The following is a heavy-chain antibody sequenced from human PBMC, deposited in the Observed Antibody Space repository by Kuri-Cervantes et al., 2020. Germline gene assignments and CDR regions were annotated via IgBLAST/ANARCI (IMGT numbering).Heavy chain of an antibody. CDR1: GLSLTDTGVG. CDR3: AHRPGYYDNSALR. J-gene: IGHJ4*02. Sequence: SGPTLVKPTQTLTLTCTFSGLSLTDTGVGVSWIRQPPGKALEWLALIYWDENKHYSPSLKSGLTITRDTSKNQVVLTMTNMDPVDTGTYYCAHRPGYYDNSALRWGQGTLVTVSS. D-gene: IGHD3-22*01. V-gene: IGHV2-5*02. CDR2: IYWDENK.